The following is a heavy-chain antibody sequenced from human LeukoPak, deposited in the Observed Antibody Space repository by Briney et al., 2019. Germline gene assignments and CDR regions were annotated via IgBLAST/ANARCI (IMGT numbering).Heavy chain of an antibody. D-gene: IGHD4-17*01. V-gene: IGHV1-2*06. J-gene: IGHJ4*02. CDR2: INPNSGGT. CDR3: ARDWSMTTLDY. CDR1: GYTFIGYY. Sequence: ASVKVSCKASGYTFIGYYMHWVRQAPGQGLEWMGRINPNSGGTDSAQKFQGRVTMTRDSSISIAYLEFSSLRSDDTAVYYCARDWSMTTLDYWGQGTLVTVSS.